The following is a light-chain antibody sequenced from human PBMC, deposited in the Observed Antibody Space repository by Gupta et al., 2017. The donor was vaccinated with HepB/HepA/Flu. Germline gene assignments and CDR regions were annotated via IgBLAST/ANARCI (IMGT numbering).Light chain of an antibody. V-gene: IGLV2-14*03. CDR3: SSYTSTNTNV. Sequence: QSALTQPASVSGSPGQSITISCTGTNSDVVRYTFVSWYQHHPGKAPQLMIYDVSYRPSGVSDRFSGSKSGNTASLTISGLRAEDEAYYYCSSYTSTNTNVFGPGTQVIVL. CDR1: NSDVVRYTF. CDR2: DVS. J-gene: IGLJ1*01.